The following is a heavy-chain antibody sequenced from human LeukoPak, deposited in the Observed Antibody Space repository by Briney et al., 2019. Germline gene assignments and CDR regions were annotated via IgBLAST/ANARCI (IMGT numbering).Heavy chain of an antibody. Sequence: GGSLRLSCAASGFTFSSYGMHWVRQAPGKGLEWVAVIWYDGSNKYYADSVKGRFTISRDNSKNTLYLQMNSLRAEDTAVYYCARGAYSYCGGDCYPRAFDIWGQGTMVTVSS. J-gene: IGHJ3*02. CDR3: ARGAYSYCGGDCYPRAFDI. V-gene: IGHV3-33*01. CDR2: IWYDGSNK. D-gene: IGHD2-21*02. CDR1: GFTFSSYG.